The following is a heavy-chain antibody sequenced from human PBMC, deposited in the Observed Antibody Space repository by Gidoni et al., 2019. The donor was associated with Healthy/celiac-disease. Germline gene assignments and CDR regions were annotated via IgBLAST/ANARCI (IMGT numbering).Heavy chain of an antibody. CDR3: AGSSGRAVKSHYGMDV. D-gene: IGHD6-19*01. J-gene: IGHJ6*02. CDR2: IRGSGGST. Sequence: EVQLLESGGGLVQPGGSLRLSCAASGFTFSSYAMGWVRQAPGKGLGWVSAIRGSGGSTYYEDSVKGRFTISRDNSKNTLDLQMNSLRAEDTAVYYCAGSSGRAVKSHYGMDVWGQGTTVTVSS. V-gene: IGHV3-23*01. CDR1: GFTFSSYA.